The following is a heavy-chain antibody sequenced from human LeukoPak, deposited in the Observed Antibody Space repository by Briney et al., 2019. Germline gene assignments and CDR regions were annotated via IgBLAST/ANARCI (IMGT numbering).Heavy chain of an antibody. J-gene: IGHJ4*02. Sequence: PGGSLRLSCAASGFTFSSYAMHWVRQAPGKGLEWVSRIYSDGSRKTYADSVKGRFTISRDNSRNSLYLQMNTLRAEDTAVYYCARDWGDVIGAGFVYWGQGNLVTVSS. CDR3: ARDWGDVIGAGFVY. CDR1: GFTFSSYA. D-gene: IGHD2-21*01. V-gene: IGHV3-74*01. CDR2: IYSDGSRK.